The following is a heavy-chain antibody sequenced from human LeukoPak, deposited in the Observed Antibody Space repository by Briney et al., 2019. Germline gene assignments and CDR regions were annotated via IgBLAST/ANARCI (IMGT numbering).Heavy chain of an antibody. CDR1: GFTFSTFS. CDR3: ARRGIAAAGVDY. V-gene: IGHV3-48*01. D-gene: IGHD6-13*01. CDR2: ISSTSNTI. J-gene: IGHJ4*02. Sequence: GGSLRLSCAASGFTFSTFSMDWVRQAPGMGLQWLSYISSTSNTIYYADSLKGRFTISRDNAKNSLYLQIDSLSVEDTAVYYSARRGIAAAGVDYWGQGTLVTVSS.